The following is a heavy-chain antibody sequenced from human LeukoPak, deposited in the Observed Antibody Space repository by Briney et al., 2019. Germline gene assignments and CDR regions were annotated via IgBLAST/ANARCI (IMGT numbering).Heavy chain of an antibody. D-gene: IGHD3-10*01. Sequence: GASVKVSCKASGYTFTSYAMHWVRQAPGQGLEWMGWISAYNGNTNYAQKLQGRVTMTTDTSTSTAYMELRSLRSDDTAVYYCARDWITMVRGFDPWGQGTLVTVSS. J-gene: IGHJ5*02. CDR3: ARDWITMVRGFDP. CDR1: GYTFTSYA. CDR2: ISAYNGNT. V-gene: IGHV1-18*01.